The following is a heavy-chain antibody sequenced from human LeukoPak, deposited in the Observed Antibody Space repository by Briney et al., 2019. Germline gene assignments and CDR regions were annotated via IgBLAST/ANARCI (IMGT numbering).Heavy chain of an antibody. D-gene: IGHD6-13*01. J-gene: IGHJ6*02. CDR1: GFTFSSYA. CDR3: ARVEQLVTPFYYYGMDV. CDR2: ISYDGSNK. Sequence: GGSLRLSCAASGFTFSSYAMHGVRQAPGKGLEWVAVISYDGSNKYYADSVKGRFTISRDNSKNTLYLQMNSLRAEDTAVYYCARVEQLVTPFYYYGMDVWGQGTTVTVSS. V-gene: IGHV3-30-3*01.